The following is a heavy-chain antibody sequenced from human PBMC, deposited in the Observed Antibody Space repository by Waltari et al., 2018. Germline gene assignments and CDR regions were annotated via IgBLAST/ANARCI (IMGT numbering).Heavy chain of an antibody. V-gene: IGHV4-39*01. D-gene: IGHD4-17*01. J-gene: IGHJ1*01. CDR1: GGSISSTYN. CDR2: MQYRGST. CDR3: GRIAFGDDGGYFQY. Sequence: QVQLQESGPGLVKPSETLSLTCTVSGGSISSTYNWGWIRQPPGKGLEWMGNMQYRGSTFYNPSQESRVTISLDTSRNQFSLRLSSVYAADTAVYFCGRIAFGDDGGYFQYWGQGTLVTVSS.